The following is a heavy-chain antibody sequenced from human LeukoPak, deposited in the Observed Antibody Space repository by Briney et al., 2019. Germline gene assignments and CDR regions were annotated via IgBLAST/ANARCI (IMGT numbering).Heavy chain of an antibody. Sequence: PGGSLRLSCAASGFTFSGSAMHWVRQASGKGLEWVGRIRSKANSYATAYAASVKGRFTISRDDSKNTAYLQMNSLKTEDTAVYYCTRHVGYCSGGSCYSHYYYMDVWGKGTTVTVSS. J-gene: IGHJ6*03. CDR1: GFTFSGSA. CDR2: IRSKANSYAT. V-gene: IGHV3-73*01. CDR3: TRHVGYCSGGSCYSHYYYMDV. D-gene: IGHD2-15*01.